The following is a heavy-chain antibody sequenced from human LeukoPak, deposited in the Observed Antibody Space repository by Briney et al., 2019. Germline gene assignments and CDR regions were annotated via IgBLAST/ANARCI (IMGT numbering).Heavy chain of an antibody. CDR3: ARESEDSSSWYAVAFDI. V-gene: IGHV4-59*01. Sequence: PGGSLRLSCAGSGFTFSDFAMSWVRQAPGKGLEWIGYIYYSGSTNYNPSLKSRVTISVDTSKNQFSLKLSSVTAADTAVYYCARESEDSSSWYAVAFDIWGQGTMVTVSS. CDR2: IYYSGST. D-gene: IGHD6-13*01. J-gene: IGHJ3*02. CDR1: GFTFSDFA.